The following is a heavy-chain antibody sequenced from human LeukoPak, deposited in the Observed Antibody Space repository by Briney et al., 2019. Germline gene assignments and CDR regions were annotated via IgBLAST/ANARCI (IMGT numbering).Heavy chain of an antibody. CDR2: MNPNSGNT. V-gene: IGHV1-8*01. J-gene: IGHJ5*02. CDR1: GYTFTSYD. CDR3: ARGLVPAATRRKFGNWFDP. D-gene: IGHD2-2*01. Sequence: ASVKVSCKASGYTFTSYDINWVRQATGQGLEWMGWMNPNSGNTGYAQKFQGRVTMTRNTSISTAYMELSSLSSEDTAVYYCARGLVPAATRRKFGNWFDPWGQGTLVTVSS.